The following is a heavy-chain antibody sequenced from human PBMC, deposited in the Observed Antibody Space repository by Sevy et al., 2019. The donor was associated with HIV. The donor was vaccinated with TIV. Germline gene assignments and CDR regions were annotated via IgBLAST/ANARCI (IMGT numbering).Heavy chain of an antibody. CDR3: ARGGGYFDDGFDI. Sequence: SETLSLTCTVSGGSISSYYCTRIRQPARKGLEWIGRIYTSRSTNYNPSLKSRVTMSVDTSKKQFSLNLSSVTAADTAVYYCARGGGYFDDGFDIWGQGTMVTVSS. D-gene: IGHD3-10*01. CDR2: IYTSRST. V-gene: IGHV4-4*07. J-gene: IGHJ3*02. CDR1: GGSISSYY.